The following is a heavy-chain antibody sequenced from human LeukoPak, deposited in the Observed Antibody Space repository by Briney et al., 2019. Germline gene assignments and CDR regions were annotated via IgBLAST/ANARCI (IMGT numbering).Heavy chain of an antibody. CDR3: ARSRGYSGYDAFDY. CDR1: GGSISSGGYS. Sequence: SETLSLTCAVSGGSISSGGYSWSWIRQPPGKGLEWIGYIYHSGSTYYNPSLKSRVTISVDRSKNQFPLKLSSVTAADTAVYYCARSRGYSGYDAFDYWGQGTLVTVSS. D-gene: IGHD5-12*01. V-gene: IGHV4-30-2*01. CDR2: IYHSGST. J-gene: IGHJ4*02.